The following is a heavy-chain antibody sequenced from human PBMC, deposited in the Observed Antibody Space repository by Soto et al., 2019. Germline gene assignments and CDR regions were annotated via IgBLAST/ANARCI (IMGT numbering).Heavy chain of an antibody. J-gene: IGHJ6*02. CDR1: GFTFSSYG. Sequence: GGSLRLSCAASGFTFSSYGMHWVRQAPGKGLEWVAVIWYDGSNKYYADSVKGRFTISRDNSKNKLYLQMNSLRAEDTAVFYCARGGGARQQLTYYYYGMDVWGQGTTVTVSS. CDR2: IWYDGSNK. V-gene: IGHV3-33*01. D-gene: IGHD6-13*01. CDR3: ARGGGARQQLTYYYYGMDV.